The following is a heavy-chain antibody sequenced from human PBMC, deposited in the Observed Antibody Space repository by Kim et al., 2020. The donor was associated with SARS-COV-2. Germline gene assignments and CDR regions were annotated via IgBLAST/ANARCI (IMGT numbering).Heavy chain of an antibody. V-gene: IGHV4-59*08. Sequence: SETLSLTCTVSGGSISSYYWSWIRQPPGKGLEWIGYIYYSGSTNYNPSLKSRVTISVDTSKNQFSLKLSSVTAADTAVYYCARHLSDIEDYDSSGYDAFDICGQGTMVTVSS. CDR1: GGSISSYY. CDR2: IYYSGST. J-gene: IGHJ3*02. CDR3: ARHLSDIEDYDSSGYDAFDI. D-gene: IGHD3-22*01.